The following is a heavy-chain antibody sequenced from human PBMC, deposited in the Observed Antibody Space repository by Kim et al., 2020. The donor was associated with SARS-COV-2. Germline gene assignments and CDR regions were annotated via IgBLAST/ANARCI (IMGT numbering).Heavy chain of an antibody. J-gene: IGHJ4*02. Sequence: YNPSLKSRVTKSVDTSKNQFSLKLSSVTAADTAVYYCASNYGSGSYSIDYWGQGTLVTVSS. D-gene: IGHD3-10*01. V-gene: IGHV4-34*01. CDR3: ASNYGSGSYSIDY.